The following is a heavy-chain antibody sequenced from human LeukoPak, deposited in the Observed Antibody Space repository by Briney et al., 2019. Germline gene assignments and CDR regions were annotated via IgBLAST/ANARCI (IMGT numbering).Heavy chain of an antibody. Sequence: SETLSLTCAVYGGSFSCYYWSWIRQPPGKGLEWIGEINHSGSTNYNPSLKSRVTISVDTSKNQFSLKLSSVTAADTAVYYCATSVGTTGTTWGQGTLVIVSS. CDR2: INHSGST. D-gene: IGHD1-7*01. V-gene: IGHV4-34*01. CDR3: ATSVGTTGTT. CDR1: GGSFSCYY. J-gene: IGHJ4*02.